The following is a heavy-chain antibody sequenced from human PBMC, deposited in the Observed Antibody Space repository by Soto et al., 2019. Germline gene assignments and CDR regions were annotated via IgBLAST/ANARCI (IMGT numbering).Heavy chain of an antibody. CDR3: ATLPAAMYFYGSDV. CDR1: GYTLTELS. D-gene: IGHD2-2*01. CDR2: FDPEDGET. V-gene: IGHV1-24*01. J-gene: IGHJ6*02. Sequence: ASVKVSCKVSGYTLTELSMHWVRQAPGKGLEWMGGFDPEDGETIYAQKFQGRVTMTEDTSTDTAYMELSSLRSEDTAVYYCATLPAAMYFYGSDVWGPGTTVTVSS.